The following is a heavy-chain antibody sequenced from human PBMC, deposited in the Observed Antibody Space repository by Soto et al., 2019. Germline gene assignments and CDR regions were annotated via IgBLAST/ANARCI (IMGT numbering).Heavy chain of an antibody. CDR3: ARGGVGPGIAVAGAGSYFDY. CDR1: GGTFSSYA. Sequence: QVQLVQSGAEVKKPGSSVKVSCKASGGTFSSYAISWVRQAPGQGLEWMGGIIPIFGTANYAKKFQGRVTITADESTSTAYMELSSLRSEDTAVYYCARGGVGPGIAVAGAGSYFDYWGQGTLVTVSS. CDR2: IIPIFGTA. D-gene: IGHD6-19*01. J-gene: IGHJ4*02. V-gene: IGHV1-69*01.